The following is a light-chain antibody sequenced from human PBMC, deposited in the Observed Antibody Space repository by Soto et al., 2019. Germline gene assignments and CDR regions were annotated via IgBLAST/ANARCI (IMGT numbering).Light chain of an antibody. V-gene: IGLV2-11*01. CDR1: SSDVGGYKF. J-gene: IGLJ3*02. CDR2: DVS. CDR3: CSYAGSYTLV. Sequence: QSALTQPASVSASPGQSITISCTGTSSDVGGYKFVSWYQHHPGKAPKLMIYDVSKRPSGVPDRFSGSKSGNTASLTISGLQAEDEADYYCCSYAGSYTLVFGGGTKVTVL.